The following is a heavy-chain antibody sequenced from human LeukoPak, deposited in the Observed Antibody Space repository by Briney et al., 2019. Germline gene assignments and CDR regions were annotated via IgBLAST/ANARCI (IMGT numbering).Heavy chain of an antibody. D-gene: IGHD2/OR15-2a*01. CDR2: IKEDGSEK. Sequence: GESLKISCAASGFTFSSYWMSWVRQAPGKGLEWVANIKEDGSEKNYVDSVKGRFTISRDNAKNSLYLQMNSLRAEDTAVYYCARGGGRHVEYWGQGNLVTVSS. V-gene: IGHV3-7*05. J-gene: IGHJ4*02. CDR3: ARGGGRHVEY. CDR1: GFTFSSYW.